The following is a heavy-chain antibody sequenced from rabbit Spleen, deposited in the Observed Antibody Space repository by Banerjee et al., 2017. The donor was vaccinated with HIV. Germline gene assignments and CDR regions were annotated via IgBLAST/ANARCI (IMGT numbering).Heavy chain of an antibody. CDR3: ARDTGSSFSSYGMDL. Sequence: QSLEESGGDLVKPGASLTLTCIASGVSFSGDSFSGDSYMCWVRQAPGKGLEWIVCIDTGSSGFTYFASWAKGRFTISKTSSTTVTLQMTSLTAADTATYFCARDTGSSFSSYGMDLWGPGDPGHRL. CDR1: GVSFSGDSFSGDSY. V-gene: IGHV1S40*01. J-gene: IGHJ6*01. CDR2: IDTGSSGFT. D-gene: IGHD8-1*01.